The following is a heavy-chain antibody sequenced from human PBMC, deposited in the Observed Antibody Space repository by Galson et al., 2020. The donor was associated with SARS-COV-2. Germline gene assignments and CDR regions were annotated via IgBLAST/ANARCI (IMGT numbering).Heavy chain of an antibody. D-gene: IGHD6-19*01. CDR1: GFTFNTHA. J-gene: IGHJ4*02. Sequence: GGSLRLSCVASGFTFNTHAMHWVRQAPGKGLEWVAFIWYDGSNKHYADSVKGRFTISRDNSKNTVYLQMNSLRAEDTAVYYCGKDPPGSGWALSYWGQGTLVTVSS. CDR3: GKDPPGSGWALSY. CDR2: IWYDGSNK. V-gene: IGHV3-30*02.